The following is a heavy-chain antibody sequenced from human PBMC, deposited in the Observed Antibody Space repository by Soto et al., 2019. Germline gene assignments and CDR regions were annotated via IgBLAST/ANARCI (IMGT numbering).Heavy chain of an antibody. Sequence: QVQLVESGGGLVKPGGSLRLSCAASGFTFSDYYMSWIRQAPGKGLEWVSYISSSGSTIYYADSVKGRFTISRDNAKNSLYLQMNILRAEDTAVYYCAGGLQFDYGGCSRYYYGMDVWGQGTTVTVSS. D-gene: IGHD4-17*01. J-gene: IGHJ6*02. V-gene: IGHV3-11*04. CDR1: GFTFSDYY. CDR2: ISSSGSTI. CDR3: AGGLQFDYGGCSRYYYGMDV.